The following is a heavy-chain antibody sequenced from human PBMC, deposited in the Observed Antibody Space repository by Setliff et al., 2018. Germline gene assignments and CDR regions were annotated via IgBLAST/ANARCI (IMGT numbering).Heavy chain of an antibody. D-gene: IGHD3-22*01. V-gene: IGHV4-59*08. Sequence: PSETLSLTCVVSGAAISTYHWSWLRQPPGKGLEWIGYVSYGGSTKYNPSLESRVTISLDAPKNQFSLKLTSVTAADTAVYYCARTGTTYYYSCMDVWGKGTTVTVSS. CDR3: ARTGTTYYYSCMDV. CDR1: GAAISTYH. J-gene: IGHJ6*03. CDR2: VSYGGST.